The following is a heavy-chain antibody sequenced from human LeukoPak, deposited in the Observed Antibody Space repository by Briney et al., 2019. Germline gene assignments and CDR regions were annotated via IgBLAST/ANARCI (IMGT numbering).Heavy chain of an antibody. CDR2: ISSSGRNI. CDR1: GFTFSNYE. CDR3: ARDIDSSGYHGPDY. V-gene: IGHV3-48*03. D-gene: IGHD3-22*01. J-gene: IGHJ4*02. Sequence: QPGGSLRLSCAASGFTFSNYEFNWVRQAPGKGLEWVSYISSSGRNIYYADSVKGRFTISRDNAKNSLYLQMNSLRAEDTAVYYCARDIDSSGYHGPDYWGQGTLVTVSS.